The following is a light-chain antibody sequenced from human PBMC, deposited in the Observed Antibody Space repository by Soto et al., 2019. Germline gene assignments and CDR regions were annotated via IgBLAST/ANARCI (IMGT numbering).Light chain of an antibody. CDR1: QSVSSY. V-gene: IGKV3-11*01. CDR2: DAS. CDR3: HQRQYWPPIT. Sequence: EIVLTQSPGTLSLSPGERATLSCLASQSVSSYLDWYQQKPGQAPRLLISDASNRATGIPARFSGSGSGTDFTLTISSLEPEDFAVYYCHQRQYWPPITFGQGTRLEIK. J-gene: IGKJ5*01.